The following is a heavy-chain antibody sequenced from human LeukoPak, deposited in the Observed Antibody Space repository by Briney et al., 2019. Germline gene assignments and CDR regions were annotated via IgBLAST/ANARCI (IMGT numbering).Heavy chain of an antibody. CDR3: ARGTPGAPGGGFFDY. CDR1: GFTVTNNY. V-gene: IGHV3-66*01. Sequence: PGGSLRLSCAVTGFTVTNNYMTWVRQAPGKGLEWVSVVYSGGNTYYADSVKGRFTISRDSSQATLYLQMNSLRAEDTAVYYCARGTPGAPGGGFFDYWGQGALVTVSS. D-gene: IGHD3-16*01. J-gene: IGHJ4*02. CDR2: VYSGGNT.